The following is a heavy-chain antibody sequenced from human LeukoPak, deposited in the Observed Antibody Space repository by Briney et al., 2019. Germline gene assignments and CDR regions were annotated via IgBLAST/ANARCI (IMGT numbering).Heavy chain of an antibody. CDR2: ISSSSSYI. CDR1: GFTFSSYS. Sequence: PGGSLRLSCAASGFTFSSYSMNWVRQAPGKGLEWVSSISSSSSYIYCADSVKGRFTISRDNAKNSLYLQMNSLRAEDTAVYYCARDSLGYYYDSSGYWSEVGAFDIWGQGTMVTVSS. V-gene: IGHV3-21*01. CDR3: ARDSLGYYYDSSGYWSEVGAFDI. D-gene: IGHD3-22*01. J-gene: IGHJ3*02.